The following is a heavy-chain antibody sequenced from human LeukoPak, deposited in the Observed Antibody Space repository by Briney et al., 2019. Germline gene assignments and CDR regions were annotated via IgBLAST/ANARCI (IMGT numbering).Heavy chain of an antibody. CDR3: ARVGWYYDSSGALQRYYFDY. V-gene: IGHV3-11*04. J-gene: IGHJ4*02. CDR1: GFTFSDYY. CDR2: ISSSGSTI. D-gene: IGHD3-22*01. Sequence: PGGSLRLSCAASGFTFSDYYMSWIRQAPGKGLEWVSYISSSGSTIYYADSVKGRFTISRDNAKNSLYLQMNSLRAEDTAVYYCARVGWYYDSSGALQRYYFDYWGQGTLVTVSS.